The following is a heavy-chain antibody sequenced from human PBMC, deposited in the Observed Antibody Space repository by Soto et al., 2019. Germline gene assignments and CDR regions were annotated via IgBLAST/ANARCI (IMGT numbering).Heavy chain of an antibody. CDR1: GFSISSNY. CDR3: ARKPPRAIQGWAFGMDV. J-gene: IGHJ6*02. CDR2: TFSGGNT. V-gene: IGHV3-53*02. D-gene: IGHD2-21*01. Sequence: ELQLVETGGGLIQTGGSLRLSCAASGFSISSNYIAWVRQPPGKGLEWVSTTFSGGNTEYAASVKGRCSISRDNYKNTLYLQMDNLRVEDTAVYYCARKPPRAIQGWAFGMDVWGQGTTVAVSS.